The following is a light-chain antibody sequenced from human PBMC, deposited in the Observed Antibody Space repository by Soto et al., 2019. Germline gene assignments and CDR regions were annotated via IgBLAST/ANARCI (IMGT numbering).Light chain of an antibody. Sequence: QSALTQPASVSGSPGQSITISCTGTSSDVGAYDYVSWYQQHPGKAPKLMIYDVSNRPSGVSNRFSGSKSGNTASLTSSRLQAEDEADYYCSSYTTSSTWVFGGGTKLTVL. CDR2: DVS. J-gene: IGLJ3*02. V-gene: IGLV2-14*03. CDR1: SSDVGAYDY. CDR3: SSYTTSSTWV.